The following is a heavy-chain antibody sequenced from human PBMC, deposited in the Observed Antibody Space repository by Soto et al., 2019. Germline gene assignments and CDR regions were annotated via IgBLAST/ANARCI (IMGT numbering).Heavy chain of an antibody. J-gene: IGHJ4*02. D-gene: IGHD3-10*01. V-gene: IGHV4-31*03. CDR2: IDYSGST. Sequence: QVQLRESGPGLVKPSQTLSLTCTVSGGSISTSGYYWSWIRQHPGKGLDWIGYIDYSGSTYYNPSLKSRVTISVDTSKNQFSLKLSSVTAADTAVYYCARVGEIIGDYWGQGVLVTVSS. CDR3: ARVGEIIGDY. CDR1: GGSISTSGYY.